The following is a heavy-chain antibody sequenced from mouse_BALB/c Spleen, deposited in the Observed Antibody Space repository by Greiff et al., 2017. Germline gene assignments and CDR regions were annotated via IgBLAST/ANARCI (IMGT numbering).Heavy chain of an antibody. Sequence: VQLQQSGAELVRPGVSVKISCKGSGYTFNDYAMHWVKQSHAKSLEWIGVISTYYGDASYNQKFKGKATMTVDKSSSTAYMELARLTSEDSAIYYCATQGFTTGGFAYWGQGTLVTVSA. D-gene: IGHD1-1*01. V-gene: IGHV1S137*01. CDR1: GYTFNDYA. CDR2: ISTYYGDA. J-gene: IGHJ3*01. CDR3: ATQGFTTGGFAY.